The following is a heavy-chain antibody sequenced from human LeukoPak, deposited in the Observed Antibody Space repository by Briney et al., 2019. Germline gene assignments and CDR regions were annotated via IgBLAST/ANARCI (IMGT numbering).Heavy chain of an antibody. Sequence: ASVKVSYKASGYTFTSYYMHWVRQAPGQGLEWMGIINPSGGSTSYAQKFQGRVTMTRDMSTSTVYMELSSLRSGDTAVYYCARGDSGYYYYMDVWGKGTTVTVSS. V-gene: IGHV1-46*01. CDR1: GYTFTSYY. J-gene: IGHJ6*03. D-gene: IGHD3/OR15-3a*01. CDR2: INPSGGST. CDR3: ARGDSGYYYYMDV.